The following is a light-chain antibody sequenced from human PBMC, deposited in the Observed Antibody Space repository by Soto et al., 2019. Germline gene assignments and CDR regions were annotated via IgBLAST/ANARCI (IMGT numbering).Light chain of an antibody. CDR1: QTVRNNY. V-gene: IGKV3-20*01. J-gene: IGKJ4*01. CDR2: DAS. CDR3: QQFSSYPLT. Sequence: EIVLTQSPATLSLSPGEIATLYFSASQTVRNNYLAWYQQKPGQAPRLLIYDASSRATGIPDRFSGGGSGTDFTLTISRLEPEDFAVYYCQQFSSYPLTFGGGTKVDIK.